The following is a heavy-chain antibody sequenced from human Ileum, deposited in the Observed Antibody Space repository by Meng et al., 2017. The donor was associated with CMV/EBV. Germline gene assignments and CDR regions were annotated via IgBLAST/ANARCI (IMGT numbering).Heavy chain of an antibody. CDR2: VSTAGADT. V-gene: IGHV3-23*01. CDR1: GFTFSNYA. CDR3: ARGGAESPRAYDL. D-gene: IGHD3-16*01. Sequence: EVQLLESGGSLVQPGGSLRLSCAASGFTFSNYAMTWVRQAPGKGLQYLSTVSTAGADTYYADSVKGRFTISRDNSKNTLYLQLNSLLAEDTATYYCARGGAESPRAYDLWGQGALVTVSS. J-gene: IGHJ4*02.